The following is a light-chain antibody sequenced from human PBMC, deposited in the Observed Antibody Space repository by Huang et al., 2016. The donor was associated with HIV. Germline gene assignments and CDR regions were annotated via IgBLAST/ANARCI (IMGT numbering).Light chain of an antibody. CDR2: LAS. CDR3: MQALQTPRT. CDR1: QNLLPSNGYNY. J-gene: IGKJ1*01. V-gene: IGKV2-28*01. Sequence: DIVMTQSPLSLPVTPGEPASISCTSSQNLLPSNGYNYLDWYLQKPGQSPQLLIYLASSRASGVPDRFSGSGSGTDFTLKISRVEAEDVGVYYCMQALQTPRTFGQGTKVEIK.